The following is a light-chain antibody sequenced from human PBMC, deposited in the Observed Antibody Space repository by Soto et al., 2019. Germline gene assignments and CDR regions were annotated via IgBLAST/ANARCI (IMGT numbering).Light chain of an antibody. V-gene: IGLV7-46*01. J-gene: IGLJ3*02. CDR1: SGAVTSGHY. Sequence: QAVVTQEPSLTVSPGGTVTLTCGSSSGAVTSGHYPYWFQQKPGQAPKTLIYDTSNKHSRTPARFSGSLLGGKAALTLSGAQPEDEAEYYCLLSYSGANWVFGGGTKVTVL. CDR3: LLSYSGANWV. CDR2: DTS.